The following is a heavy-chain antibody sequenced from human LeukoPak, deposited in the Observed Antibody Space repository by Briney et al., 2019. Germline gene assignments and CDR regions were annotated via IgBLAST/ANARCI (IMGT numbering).Heavy chain of an antibody. CDR1: GGSISGYY. CDR2: IYYSGST. V-gene: IGHV4-59*01. J-gene: IGHJ6*03. D-gene: IGHD3-3*01. CDR3: ARTHDFWSGYYYMDV. Sequence: SETLSLTCTVSGGSISGYYWSWIRQPPGKGLEWIGYIYYSGSTNYNPSLKSRVTISVDTSKNQFSLKLSSVTAADTAVYYCARTHDFWSGYYYMDVWGKGTTVTVSS.